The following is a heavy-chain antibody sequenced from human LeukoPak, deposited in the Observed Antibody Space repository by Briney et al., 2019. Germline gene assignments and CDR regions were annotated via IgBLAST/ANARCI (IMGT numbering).Heavy chain of an antibody. Sequence: APVKVSCKASGYTFTDYFMYWVRQAPGQGLEWMGWINHNSGGTNYAQKFQGRVTMTRDTSISTSYMELSRLRSDDTAVYYCARGDYGSGSHYSPNSYHMDVWGKGTTVTVSS. V-gene: IGHV1-2*02. J-gene: IGHJ6*03. D-gene: IGHD3-10*01. CDR3: ARGDYGSGSHYSPNSYHMDV. CDR1: GYTFTDYF. CDR2: INHNSGGT.